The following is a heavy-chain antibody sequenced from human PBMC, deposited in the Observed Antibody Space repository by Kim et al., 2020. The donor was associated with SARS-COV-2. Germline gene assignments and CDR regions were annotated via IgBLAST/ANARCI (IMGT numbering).Heavy chain of an antibody. V-gene: IGHV3-30*04. CDR2: ISYDGSNK. Sequence: GGSLRLSCAASGFTFSSYAMHWVRQAPGKGLEWVAVISYDGSNKYYADSVKGRFTISRDNSKNTLYLQMNSLRAEDTAVYYCARGEGCDYWGQGTLVTVSS. J-gene: IGHJ4*02. CDR3: ARGEGCDY. CDR1: GFTFSSYA.